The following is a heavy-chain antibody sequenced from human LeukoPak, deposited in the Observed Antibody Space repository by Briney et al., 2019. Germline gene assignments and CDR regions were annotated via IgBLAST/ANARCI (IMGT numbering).Heavy chain of an antibody. CDR2: VWWDSGSI. Sequence: GGALRLSCGASGFTFCDYAMHWGRQAPGEGLEWGFGVWWDSGSIGYADSVKGRFTISRDNAKNSLYLQMNSLRAEDTALYYCAKDRSLGYCSGGSCPSLVGDYWGQGTLVTVSS. D-gene: IGHD2-15*01. J-gene: IGHJ4*02. CDR1: GFTFCDYA. CDR3: AKDRSLGYCSGGSCPSLVGDY. V-gene: IGHV3-9*01.